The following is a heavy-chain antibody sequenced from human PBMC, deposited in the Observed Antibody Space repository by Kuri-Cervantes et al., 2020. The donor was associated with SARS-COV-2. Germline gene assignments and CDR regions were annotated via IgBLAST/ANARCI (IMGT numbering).Heavy chain of an antibody. CDR3: ARGIYYGMDV. CDR2: INHSGST. CDR1: GGSFSGYY. J-gene: IGHJ6*02. Sequence: SETLSLTCAVYGGSFSGYYWSWIRQPPGKGLEWIGEINHSGSTNYNPSLKSRVTISVDTSKNQFSLKPSSVTAADTAVYYCARGIYYGMDVWGQGTTVTVSS. V-gene: IGHV4-34*01.